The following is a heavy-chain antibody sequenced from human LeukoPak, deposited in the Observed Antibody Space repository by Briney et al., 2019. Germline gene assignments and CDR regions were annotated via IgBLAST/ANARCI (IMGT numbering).Heavy chain of an antibody. CDR1: GFTFSSDT. V-gene: IGHV3-49*04. CDR2: IRSKAYGGTT. Sequence: GRSLRLTCTASGFTFSSDTMGWVRQAPGKGLEWVGFIRSKAYGGTTEYAASVKGRFTISRDDSKSIAYLQMNSLKTEDTAVYYCTRVGYYDSSYYPDYGGQGTLVTVSS. J-gene: IGHJ4*02. D-gene: IGHD3-22*01. CDR3: TRVGYYDSSYYPDY.